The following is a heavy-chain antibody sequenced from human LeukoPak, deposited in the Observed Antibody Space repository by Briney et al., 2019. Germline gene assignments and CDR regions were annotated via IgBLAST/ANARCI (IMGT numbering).Heavy chain of an antibody. CDR2: IYPGDSDT. V-gene: IGHV5-51*01. CDR3: ARSGITYGSDY. D-gene: IGHD5-18*01. CDR1: GYSFTSYW. Sequence: GESLKISCKASGYSFTSYWIAWVRQMPGKGLEWMGIIYPGDSDTRYSPSFQGQVTISADKSINTAYLQWSSLKASDTAMYYCARSGITYGSDYWGQGTLVTVSS. J-gene: IGHJ4*02.